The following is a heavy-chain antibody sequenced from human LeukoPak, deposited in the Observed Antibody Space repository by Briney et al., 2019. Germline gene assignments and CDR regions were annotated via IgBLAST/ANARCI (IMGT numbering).Heavy chain of an antibody. CDR1: GYTFTGYY. CDR3: ARGPTKKRYQLPSFDI. V-gene: IGHV1-2*02. J-gene: IGHJ3*02. D-gene: IGHD2-2*01. CDR2: INPNSGGT. Sequence: ASVKVSCKASGYTFTGYYMHWVRQAPGQGLEWMGWINPNSGGTNYAQKFQGRVTMTRDTPTSTVYMELSSLRSEDTAVYYCARGPTKKRYQLPSFDIWGQGIMVTVSS.